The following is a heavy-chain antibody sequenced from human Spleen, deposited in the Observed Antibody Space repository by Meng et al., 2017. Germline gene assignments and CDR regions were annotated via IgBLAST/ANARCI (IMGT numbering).Heavy chain of an antibody. D-gene: IGHD6-19*01. J-gene: IGHJ2*01. CDR2: IYTSGST. V-gene: IGHV4-4*07. CDR3: ARDQREEQWPDWYFDL. CDR1: GGSIGSYQ. Sequence: GQLQWSGRGLVKPSETRSLTSSVAGGSIGSYQWSWIRQPAGKGLEWIGRIYTSGSTNYTPSLKSRVTMSVDTSKNQFSLKLSSVTAADTAVYYCARDQREEQWPDWYFDLWGRGTLVTVSS.